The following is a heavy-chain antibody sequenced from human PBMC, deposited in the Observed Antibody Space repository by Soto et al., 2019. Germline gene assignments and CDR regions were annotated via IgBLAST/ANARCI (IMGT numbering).Heavy chain of an antibody. CDR2: TWYDGSTN. D-gene: IGHD3-16*01. CDR1: GFTFNDFA. V-gene: IGHV3-33*01. Sequence: QVKLVESGGGVVQPGRSLRLSCAASGFTFNDFAMHWVRQAPGKGLEWVALTWYDGSTNYYAESVQGRFTISRDNSKNTLYLQMIGLRAEDTDVYYCARGLQVPWFDPWGQGTLVTVSS. CDR3: ARGLQVPWFDP. J-gene: IGHJ5*02.